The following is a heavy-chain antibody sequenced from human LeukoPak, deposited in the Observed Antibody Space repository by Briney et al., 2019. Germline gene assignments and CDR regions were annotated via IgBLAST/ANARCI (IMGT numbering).Heavy chain of an antibody. CDR1: GLTFSSHT. J-gene: IGHJ6*02. CDR3: ARGVAATRHGMDV. Sequence: GGSLSLSCAAYGLTFSSHTMEWVRQAPGKGLEWGSYSSISGSTTYYAAPVKGRFTISRDNAKNSLYLQMKSLRDADTAVYYCARGVAATRHGMDVWGQGTTVTVSS. D-gene: IGHD2-15*01. CDR2: SSISGSTT. V-gene: IGHV3-48*02.